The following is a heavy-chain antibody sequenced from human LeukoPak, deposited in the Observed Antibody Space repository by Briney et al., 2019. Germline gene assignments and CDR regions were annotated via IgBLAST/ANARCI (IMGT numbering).Heavy chain of an antibody. D-gene: IGHD3-10*01. CDR1: GFTVSSNS. CDR2: IYSDNT. J-gene: IGHJ6*03. Sequence: PGGSLRLSCTVSGFTVSSNSMSWVRQAPGKGLEWVSFIYSDNTHYSDSVKGRFTISRDNSKNTQSLQMNSLRAEDTAVYYCARCYGSEYYYYYMDVWGKGTTVTISS. CDR3: ARCYGSEYYYYYMDV. V-gene: IGHV3-53*01.